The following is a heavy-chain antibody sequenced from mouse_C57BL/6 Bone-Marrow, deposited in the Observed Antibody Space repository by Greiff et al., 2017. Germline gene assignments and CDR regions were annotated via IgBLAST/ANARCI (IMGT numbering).Heavy chain of an antibody. CDR2: LSSGGGYI. J-gene: IGHJ4*01. Sequence: EVLLVQSGAGLVKPGGSLKLSCAASGFTFSSYAMPWVRQTPEKRLEWVAYLSSGGGYIYYAENVKGRSTITRDNASNTLYLQMSSLKSEDTAKYYCTRDGGDDSMDYWGQGTSVTVSS. CDR3: TRDGGDDSMDY. D-gene: IGHD2-4*01. V-gene: IGHV5-9-1*02. CDR1: GFTFSSYA.